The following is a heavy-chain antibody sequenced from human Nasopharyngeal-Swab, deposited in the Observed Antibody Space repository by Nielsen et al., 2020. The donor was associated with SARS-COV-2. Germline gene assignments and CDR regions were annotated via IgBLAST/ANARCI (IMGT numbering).Heavy chain of an antibody. Sequence: GESLKISCAASGFTFSSSAMHWVRQAPGKGLEWVAVISYDGSNKYYADSVKGRFTISRDNSKNTLYLQMNSLRAEDTAVYYCVKEGSDFDYWGQGTLVTVSS. J-gene: IGHJ4*02. CDR3: VKEGSDFDY. V-gene: IGHV3-30*04. D-gene: IGHD2-15*01. CDR1: GFTFSSSA. CDR2: ISYDGSNK.